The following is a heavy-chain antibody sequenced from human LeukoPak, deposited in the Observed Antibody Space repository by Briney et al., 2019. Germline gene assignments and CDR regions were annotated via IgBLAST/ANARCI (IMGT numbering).Heavy chain of an antibody. Sequence: SETLSLTCTVSGGSISSYFWGWIRQPPGKGPEWIGSIYYSGSTHYNPSLKSRVTMSVDTSKNQFSLKLRSVTAADTAVYYCARHLTGSSVCIEYWGQGTLVTVSS. CDR1: GGSISSYF. CDR2: IYYSGST. D-gene: IGHD2-8*02. V-gene: IGHV4-39*01. J-gene: IGHJ4*02. CDR3: ARHLTGSSVCIEY.